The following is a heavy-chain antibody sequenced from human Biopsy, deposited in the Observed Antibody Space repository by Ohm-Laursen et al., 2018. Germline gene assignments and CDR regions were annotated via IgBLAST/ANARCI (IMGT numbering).Heavy chain of an antibody. Sequence: PSETLSLTCAVNGESSSGYFWNWIRQPPGKGLEWIGEINQSGSTKYNPSLKRRATLSAESSNSQFSLRLTSVTAADTAIYYCARGSGYFKLDVWGQGTTVTVSS. J-gene: IGHJ6*02. CDR3: ARGSGYFKLDV. D-gene: IGHD5-12*01. CDR2: INQSGST. CDR1: GESSSGYF. V-gene: IGHV4-34*01.